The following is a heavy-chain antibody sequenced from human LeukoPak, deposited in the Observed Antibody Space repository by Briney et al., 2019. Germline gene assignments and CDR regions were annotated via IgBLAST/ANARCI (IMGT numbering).Heavy chain of an antibody. J-gene: IGHJ3*01. CDR1: QYRFPNYW. CDR3: ARHKVLGGITIDVFDL. D-gene: IGHD3-16*01. Sequence: GESLKISCKGLQYRFPNYWITWVRQVPGEGLEWMGMIDPSDTYTKYSPPFQGHVTLSVDKSIDTAYLQWSGLKASDTAIYYCARHKVLGGITIDVFDLWGQGTLVTVSS. CDR2: IDPSDTYT. V-gene: IGHV5-10-1*01.